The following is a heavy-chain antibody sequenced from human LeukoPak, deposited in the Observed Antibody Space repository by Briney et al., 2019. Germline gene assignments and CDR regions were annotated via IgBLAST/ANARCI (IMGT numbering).Heavy chain of an antibody. Sequence: PGGSLRLSCAASGFTFSNSGMHWVRQAPGTGLEWVAFIRFDGSVKYYTDSVKGRFTISRDNSKNTLYLQMNSLRTEDTAVYYCARSSSYAFDYWGQGTLVTVSS. V-gene: IGHV3-30*02. CDR2: IRFDGSVK. CDR3: ARSSSYAFDY. J-gene: IGHJ4*02. CDR1: GFTFSNSG. D-gene: IGHD3-16*01.